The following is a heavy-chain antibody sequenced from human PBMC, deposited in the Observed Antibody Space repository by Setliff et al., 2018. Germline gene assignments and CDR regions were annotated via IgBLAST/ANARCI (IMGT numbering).Heavy chain of an antibody. CDR3: ARFYWRGGAFDI. CDR1: GYTLTELS. D-gene: IGHD2-15*01. J-gene: IGHJ3*02. Sequence: GASVKVSCKVSGYTLTELSMHWVRQAPGQGLEWMGWINPNSGGTNYAQKFQGRVTMTRDTSVSTAYMELSRLRSDDTAVYYCARFYWRGGAFDIWGQGTMVTVSS. CDR2: INPNSGGT. V-gene: IGHV1-2*02.